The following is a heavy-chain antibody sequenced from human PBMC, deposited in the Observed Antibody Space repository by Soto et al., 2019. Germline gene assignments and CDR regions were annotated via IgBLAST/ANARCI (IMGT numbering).Heavy chain of an antibody. Sequence: PSETLSLTCTVSGGSISSGGYYWSWIRQHPGKGLEWIGYIYYSGSTYYNPSLKSRVTISVDTSKNQFSLKLSSVTAADTAVYYCARVRSGYPWFDPWGQGTLVTVSS. CDR1: GGSISSGGYY. J-gene: IGHJ5*02. CDR2: IYYSGST. D-gene: IGHD3-22*01. CDR3: ARVRSGYPWFDP. V-gene: IGHV4-31*03.